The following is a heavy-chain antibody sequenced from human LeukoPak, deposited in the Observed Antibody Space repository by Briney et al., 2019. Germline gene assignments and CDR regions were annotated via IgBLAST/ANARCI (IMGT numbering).Heavy chain of an antibody. D-gene: IGHD3-10*01. CDR3: ARDNTLLWFGELSSFDY. Sequence: ASVKVSCKASGYTFTGYYMHWVRQAPGQGLEWMGWINPNSGGTNYAQKFQGRVTMTRDTSISTAYMELSRLRSDDTAVYYCARDNTLLWFGELSSFDYWGQGTLVTVSS. V-gene: IGHV1-2*02. CDR1: GYTFTGYY. J-gene: IGHJ4*02. CDR2: INPNSGGT.